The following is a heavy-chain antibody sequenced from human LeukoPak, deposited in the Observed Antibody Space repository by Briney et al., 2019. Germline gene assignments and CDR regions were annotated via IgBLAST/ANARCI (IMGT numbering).Heavy chain of an antibody. CDR1: GGSISSSSYY. CDR3: ARSLRRDGYNFDY. D-gene: IGHD5-24*01. Sequence: PSETLSLTCTVSGGSISSSSYYWGWIRQPPGKGLEWIGSIYYSGSNYYNPSLKSRVTISVDTSKNQFSLKLSSVTAADTAVYYCARSLRRDGYNFDYWGQGTLVTVSS. J-gene: IGHJ4*02. V-gene: IGHV4-39*07. CDR2: IYYSGSN.